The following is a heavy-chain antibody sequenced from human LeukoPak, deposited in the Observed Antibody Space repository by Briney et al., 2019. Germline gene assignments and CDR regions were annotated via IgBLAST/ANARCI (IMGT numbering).Heavy chain of an antibody. D-gene: IGHD6-19*01. CDR1: GFIFSSYC. V-gene: IGHV3-21*01. Sequence: TGGSLRLSCAASGFIFSSYCMTWVRQAPGKGLEWVSSISGSGSLIYYADSVRGRFTISRDNAQNSLFLQMDSLRAEDTAVYYCARVTGSSGWYSMDVWGQGTTVTVSS. CDR2: ISGSGSLI. J-gene: IGHJ6*02. CDR3: ARVTGSSGWYSMDV.